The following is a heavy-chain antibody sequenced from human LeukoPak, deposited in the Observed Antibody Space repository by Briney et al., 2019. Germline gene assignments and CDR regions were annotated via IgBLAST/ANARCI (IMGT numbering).Heavy chain of an antibody. J-gene: IGHJ3*02. CDR3: ARRGYSGYDDDAFDI. D-gene: IGHD5-12*01. CDR1: GFTFSSYG. V-gene: IGHV3-30*02. CDR2: IRYDGSNK. Sequence: PGGSLRLSCAASGFTFSSYGMHWVRQAPGKGLEWVAFIRYDGSNKYYADSVKGRFTISRDNSKNTLYLQMNSLRAEDTAVYYCARRGYSGYDDDAFDIWGQGTMVTVSS.